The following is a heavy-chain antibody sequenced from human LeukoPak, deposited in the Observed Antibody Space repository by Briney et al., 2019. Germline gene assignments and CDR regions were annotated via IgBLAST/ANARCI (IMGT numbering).Heavy chain of an antibody. CDR3: ARNLSPSWHFDL. CDR1: GYTFTSYG. D-gene: IGHD2/OR15-2a*01. Sequence: ASVKVSCKASGYTFTSYGISWVRQAPGQGLEWMGWISAYNGNTNYAQKPQGRVTMTTDTSTSTAYMELRGLRSDDAAVYYCARNLSPSWHFDLWGRGTLVTVSS. CDR2: ISAYNGNT. J-gene: IGHJ2*01. V-gene: IGHV1-18*01.